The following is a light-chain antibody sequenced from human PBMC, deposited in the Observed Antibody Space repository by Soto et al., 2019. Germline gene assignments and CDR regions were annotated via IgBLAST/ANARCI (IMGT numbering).Light chain of an antibody. V-gene: IGLV2-14*03. CDR1: SSDVGGYNY. J-gene: IGLJ2*01. Sequence: QSALTQPASVSGSPGQSITISCTGTSSDVGGYNYVSWYQQHPGKAPKLMIYDVSLRPSGISNRFSGSKSGSTASLTISGLQAEAEADYYCSSYTSRSTVVFGGGTKLTVL. CDR3: SSYTSRSTVV. CDR2: DVS.